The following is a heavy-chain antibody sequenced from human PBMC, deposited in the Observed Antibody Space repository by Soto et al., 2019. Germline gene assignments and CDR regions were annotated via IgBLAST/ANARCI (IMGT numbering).Heavy chain of an antibody. CDR2: ISYDGSNK. CDR1: GFTFDYYW. Sequence: PGGSLRLSCAASGFTFDYYWMHWVRQAPGKGLEWVAVISYDGSNKYYADSVKGRFTISRDNSKNTLYLQMNSLRAEDTAVYYCARYRLRYNWNDFPYYYYGMDVWGQGTTVTVSS. J-gene: IGHJ6*02. V-gene: IGHV3-30-3*01. D-gene: IGHD1-1*01. CDR3: ARYRLRYNWNDFPYYYYGMDV.